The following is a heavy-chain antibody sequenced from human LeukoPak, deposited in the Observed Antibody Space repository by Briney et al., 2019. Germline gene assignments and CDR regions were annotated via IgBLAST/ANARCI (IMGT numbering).Heavy chain of an antibody. V-gene: IGHV3-30-3*01. J-gene: IGHJ4*02. D-gene: IGHD3-9*01. CDR2: ISYDGTNK. Sequence: HPGGSLRLSCAVSGFTFSSYAIHWVRQAPGKGLEWVAIISYDGTNKYYADSVRGRFTISRDNSKNTLYLQMNSLRAEDTAVYYCARDFGWLSGFDNWGQGTLVTVSS. CDR1: GFTFSSYA. CDR3: ARDFGWLSGFDN.